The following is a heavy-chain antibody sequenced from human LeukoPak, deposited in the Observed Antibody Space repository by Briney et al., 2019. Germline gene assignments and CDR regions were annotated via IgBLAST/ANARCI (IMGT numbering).Heavy chain of an antibody. J-gene: IGHJ6*03. CDR3: ARLHVGIATAGRGLGGSYMDV. CDR1: GGTFSSYA. V-gene: IGHV1-69*06. D-gene: IGHD6-13*01. CDR2: IIPIFGKA. Sequence: ASVKVSCKASGGTFSSYAISWVRQAPGQGLEWMGGIIPIFGKANYAQKFQGRVTITADKSTSTAYMELSSLRSEDTAVYYCARLHVGIATAGRGLGGSYMDVWGKGTTVTVSS.